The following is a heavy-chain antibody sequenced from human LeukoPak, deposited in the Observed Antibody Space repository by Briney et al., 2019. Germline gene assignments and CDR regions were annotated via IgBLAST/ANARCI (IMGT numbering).Heavy chain of an antibody. J-gene: IGHJ1*01. CDR1: GFSFSSYW. V-gene: IGHV3-23*01. CDR2: ISGSGGST. CDR3: AKDAPAPPETIAEYFQH. D-gene: IGHD5-24*01. Sequence: GGSLRLSCAASGFSFSSYWMSWVRQAPGKGLEWVSAISGSGGSTYYADSVKGRFTISRDNSKNTLYLQMNSLRAEDTAVYYCAKDAPAPPETIAEYFQHWGQGTLVTVSS.